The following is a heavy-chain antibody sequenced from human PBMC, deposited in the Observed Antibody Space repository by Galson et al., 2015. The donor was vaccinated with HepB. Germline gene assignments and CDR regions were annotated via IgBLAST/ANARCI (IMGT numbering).Heavy chain of an antibody. D-gene: IGHD1-1*01. CDR1: GASISSSDYY. V-gene: IGHV4-39*01. CDR3: ARLRGNDYYMDV. CDR2: IYYSGSA. J-gene: IGHJ6*03. Sequence: ETLSLTCTVSGASISSSDYYWGWIRQPPGKGLEWIGTIYYSGSAHIKPSLNSRVTISVNTSKNQFSLKLTSVTAADTAVYYCARLRGNDYYMDVWGRGTTVTVSS.